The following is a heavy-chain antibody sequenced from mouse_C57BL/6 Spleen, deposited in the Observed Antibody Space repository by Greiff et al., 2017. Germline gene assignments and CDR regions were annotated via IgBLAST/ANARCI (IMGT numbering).Heavy chain of an antibody. V-gene: IGHV1-63*01. CDR3: ARLDSYDEYYFDY. Sequence: QVQLQQSGAELVRPGTSVKMSCKASGYTFTNYWIGWAKQRPGHGLEWIGDIYPGGGYTNYNEKFKGKATLTADKSSSTAYMQFSSLTSEDSAIYYCARLDSYDEYYFDYWGQGTTLTVSS. J-gene: IGHJ2*01. CDR1: GYTFTNYW. D-gene: IGHD2-12*01. CDR2: IYPGGGYT.